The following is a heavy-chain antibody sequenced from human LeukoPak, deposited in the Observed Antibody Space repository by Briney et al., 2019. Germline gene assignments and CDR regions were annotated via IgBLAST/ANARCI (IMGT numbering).Heavy chain of an antibody. CDR1: GDSVSSNSAA. D-gene: IGHD7-27*01. V-gene: IGHV6-1*01. J-gene: IGHJ5*02. CDR3: ARDSSNWGSGDGDHTGMFDP. Sequence: SQTLSLTCAISGDSVSSNSAAWNWIRQSPSRGLEWLGRTYYRSKWYNDYAVSVKSRITINPDTSKNQFSLQLNSVTPEDTAVYYCARDSSNWGSGDGDHTGMFDPWGQGTLVTVSS. CDR2: TYYRSKWYN.